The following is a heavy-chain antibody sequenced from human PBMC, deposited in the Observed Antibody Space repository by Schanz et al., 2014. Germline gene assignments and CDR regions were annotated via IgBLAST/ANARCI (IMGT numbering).Heavy chain of an antibody. CDR1: GYTFTSYD. CDR3: TRGGYSYALSAFDI. D-gene: IGHD5-18*01. V-gene: IGHV1-18*01. Sequence: QVQLVQSGAEMKKPGASVKVSCKASGYTFTSYDFNWVRQAPGQGLEWMGWITAYNGDTNYALKLQGRVTMTTDTSTGTAYMELRSLRSDDTALYYCTRGGYSYALSAFDIWGQGTMVTVSS. J-gene: IGHJ3*02. CDR2: ITAYNGDT.